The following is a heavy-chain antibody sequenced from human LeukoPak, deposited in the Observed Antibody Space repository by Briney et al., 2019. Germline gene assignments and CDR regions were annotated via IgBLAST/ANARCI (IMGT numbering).Heavy chain of an antibody. CDR2: SSGDDRTM. D-gene: IGHD5-12*01. V-gene: IGHV3-48*03. CDR3: ARGDGVATRYYYGLDV. Sequence: GGSLRLSCEASGFTFRSYEMNWVRQAPGKGLEWVSYSSGDDRTMYYADSVKGRFTISRDSGTNSLYLQMNSLRAEDTAVYYCARGDGVATRYYYGLDVWGQGTTVTVSS. CDR1: GFTFRSYE. J-gene: IGHJ6*02.